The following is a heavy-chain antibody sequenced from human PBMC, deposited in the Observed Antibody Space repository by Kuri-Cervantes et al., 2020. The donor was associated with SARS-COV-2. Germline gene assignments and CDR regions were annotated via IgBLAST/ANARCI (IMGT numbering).Heavy chain of an antibody. Sequence: GGSLRLSCAASGFTFSSYSMNWVRQAPGKGLEWVSSISSSSSYIYYADSVKGRFTIPRDNAKNSLYLQMNSLRAEDMALYYCAKGGTSSSSLYFQHWGQGTLVTVSS. CDR2: ISSSSSYI. D-gene: IGHD6-6*01. V-gene: IGHV3-21*04. CDR3: AKGGTSSSSLYFQH. CDR1: GFTFSSYS. J-gene: IGHJ1*01.